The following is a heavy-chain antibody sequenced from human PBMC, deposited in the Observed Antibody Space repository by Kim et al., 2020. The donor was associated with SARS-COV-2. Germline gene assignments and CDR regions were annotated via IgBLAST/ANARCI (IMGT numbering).Heavy chain of an antibody. V-gene: IGHV3-30*02. CDR3: AKDLRPMVRGVMKYGMDV. Sequence: KSRFTISRDTSKNTLYLQMNSLRAEDTAVYYCAKDLRPMVRGVMKYGMDVWGQGTTVTVSS. J-gene: IGHJ6*02. D-gene: IGHD3-10*01.